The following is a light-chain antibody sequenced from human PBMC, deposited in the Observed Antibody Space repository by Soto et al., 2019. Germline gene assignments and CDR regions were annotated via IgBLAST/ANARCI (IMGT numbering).Light chain of an antibody. CDR3: SSYTSCSTLLYV. V-gene: IGLV2-14*01. J-gene: IGLJ1*01. CDR2: DVS. CDR1: SSDVGGYNY. Sequence: QSALTQPASVSGSPGQSITISCTGTSSDVGGYNYVSWYQQHPGKAPKLMIYDVSNRPSGVSNRFSGSKSGNTASLTISGLQAEDEADYSCSSYTSCSTLLYVFGTGTKLTVL.